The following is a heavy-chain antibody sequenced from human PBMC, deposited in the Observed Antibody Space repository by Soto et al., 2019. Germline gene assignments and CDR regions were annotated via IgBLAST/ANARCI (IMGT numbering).Heavy chain of an antibody. V-gene: IGHV1-18*01. J-gene: IGHJ5*02. CDR1: GYTFTIYG. CDR3: ARVRAYGDYSYWFDP. CDR2: ISAYNGNT. Sequence: GASVKVSCKASGYTFTIYGISWVRQAPGQGLEWMGWISAYNGNTNYAQKLQGRVTMTTDTSTSTAYMELRSLRSDDTAVYYCARVRAYGDYSYWFDPWGQGTLVTVSS. D-gene: IGHD4-17*01.